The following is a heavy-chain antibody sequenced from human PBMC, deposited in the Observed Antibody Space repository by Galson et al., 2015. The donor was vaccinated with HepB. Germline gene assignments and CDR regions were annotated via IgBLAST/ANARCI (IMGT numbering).Heavy chain of an antibody. D-gene: IGHD3-16*01. V-gene: IGHV3-15*07. CDR3: TTDRSLFEVGEWPIGGYYYYYMDV. CDR1: GFTFSNAW. Sequence: SLRLSCAASGFTFSNAWMNWVRQAPGKGLEWVGRIKSKTDGGTTDYAVPVKGRFTISRDDSKNTLYLQMNSLKTEDTAVYYCTTDRSLFEVGEWPIGGYYYYYMDVWGKGTTVTVSS. CDR2: IKSKTDGGTT. J-gene: IGHJ6*03.